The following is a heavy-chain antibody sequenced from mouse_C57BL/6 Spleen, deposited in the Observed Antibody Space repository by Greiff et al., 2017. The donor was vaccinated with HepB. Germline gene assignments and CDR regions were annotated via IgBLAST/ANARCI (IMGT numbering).Heavy chain of an antibody. D-gene: IGHD1-1*01. CDR2: INPSTGGT. CDR3: ATYYYGRNWYFDV. V-gene: IGHV1-42*01. CDR1: GYSFTGYY. J-gene: IGHJ1*03. Sequence: VQLQQSGPELVKPGASVKISCKASGYSFTGYYMNWVKQSPEKSLEWIGEINPSTGGTTYNQKFKAKATLTVDKSSSTAYMQLKSLTSEDSAVYYCATYYYGRNWYFDVWGTGTTVTVSS.